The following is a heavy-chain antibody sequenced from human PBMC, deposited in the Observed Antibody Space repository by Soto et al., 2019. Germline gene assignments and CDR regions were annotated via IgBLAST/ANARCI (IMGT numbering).Heavy chain of an antibody. Sequence: ASETLSLTCTVSGGSVSSGSYYWSWIRQPPGKGLEWIGYIYYSGSTNYNPSLKSRVTISVDTSKNQFSLKLSSVTAADTAVYYCARELRFLEWLSYNWFDPWGQGTLVT. J-gene: IGHJ5*02. CDR3: ARELRFLEWLSYNWFDP. CDR2: IYYSGST. CDR1: GGSVSSGSYY. D-gene: IGHD3-3*01. V-gene: IGHV4-61*01.